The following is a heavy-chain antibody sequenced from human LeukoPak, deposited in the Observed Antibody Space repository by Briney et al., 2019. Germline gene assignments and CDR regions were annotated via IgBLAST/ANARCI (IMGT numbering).Heavy chain of an antibody. J-gene: IGHJ4*02. CDR1: GGTFSSYA. D-gene: IGHD3-22*01. Sequence: ASVKVSCKASGGTFSSYATSWVRQAPGQGLEWMGGIIPIFGTANYAQKFQGRVTITADESTSTAYMELSSLRSEDTAVYYCARVGISSGYSFAELDYWGQGTLVTVSS. CDR3: ARVGISSGYSFAELDY. V-gene: IGHV1-69*13. CDR2: IIPIFGTA.